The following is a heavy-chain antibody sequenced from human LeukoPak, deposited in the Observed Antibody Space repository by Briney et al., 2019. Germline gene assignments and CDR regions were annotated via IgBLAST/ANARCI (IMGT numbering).Heavy chain of an antibody. V-gene: IGHV1-18*01. J-gene: IGHJ5*02. Sequence: SVKVSCKASGYTSTSYGISWVRQAPGQGLEWMGWISAYNGNTNYAQKFQGRVTMTRDTSTSTVYMELSSLRSEDTAVYYCARDFREWLVTHWFDPWGQGTLVTVSS. D-gene: IGHD6-19*01. CDR1: GYTSTSYG. CDR2: ISAYNGNT. CDR3: ARDFREWLVTHWFDP.